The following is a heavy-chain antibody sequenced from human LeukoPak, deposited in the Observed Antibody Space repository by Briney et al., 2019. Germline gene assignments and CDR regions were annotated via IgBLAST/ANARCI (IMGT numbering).Heavy chain of an antibody. J-gene: IGHJ6*02. CDR1: GGSFSGYY. CDR2: INHSGST. CDR3: ARGFYYYYGMDV. V-gene: IGHV4-34*01. Sequence: SETLSLTCAVYGGSFSGYYWSWIRQPPGKGLEWIGEINHSGSTNYNPSLKGRVTISVDTSKNQFSLKLSSVTAADTAVYYCARGFYYYYGMDVWGQGTTVTVSS.